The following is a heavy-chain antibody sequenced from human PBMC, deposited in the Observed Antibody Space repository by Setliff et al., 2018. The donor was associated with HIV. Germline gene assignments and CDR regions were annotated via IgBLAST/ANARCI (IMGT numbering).Heavy chain of an antibody. CDR1: GYSFTTYY. J-gene: IGHJ4*02. V-gene: IGHV1-46*03. Sequence: ASVKVSCKASGYSFTTYYMQWVRQAPGQGLEWMGIINPSDGTTNYAQNFQGGFTMTRDTTTNTVYMELSSLRAEDTAVYYCGRDYRSWIRAIGYWGQGTLVTVSS. D-gene: IGHD5-12*01. CDR3: GRDYRSWIRAIGY. CDR2: INPSDGTT.